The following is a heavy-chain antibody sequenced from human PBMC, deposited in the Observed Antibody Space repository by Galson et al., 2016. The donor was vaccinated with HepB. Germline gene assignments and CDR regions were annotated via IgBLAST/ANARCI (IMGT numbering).Heavy chain of an antibody. CDR1: GYTHNYV. V-gene: IGHV1-3*01. Sequence: SVKVSCKASGYTHNYVMHWVRQAPGQRLEWMGWINAGNGDTGYSQRFQGRVTIARDTSANTAYMELSSLKSEDTAVYYCASGNCGGDCYLDYWGQGTLVTVS. CDR2: INAGNGDT. D-gene: IGHD2-21*02. CDR3: ASGNCGGDCYLDY. J-gene: IGHJ4*02.